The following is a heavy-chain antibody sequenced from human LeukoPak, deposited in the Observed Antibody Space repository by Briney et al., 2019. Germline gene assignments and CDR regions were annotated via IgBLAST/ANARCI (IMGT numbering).Heavy chain of an antibody. CDR3: ARDASTIATAATNFQH. CDR2: ISSSSTYI. V-gene: IGHV3-21*01. D-gene: IGHD6-13*01. J-gene: IGHJ1*01. CDR1: GFTFSNFN. Sequence: PGGSLRLSCAASGFTFSNFNMDWVRQAPGKGLEWVSPISSSSTYIHYADSVKGRFTISRDNAKNSLYLHMNSLRAEDTAVYYCARDASTIATAATNFQHWGQGTLVTVSS.